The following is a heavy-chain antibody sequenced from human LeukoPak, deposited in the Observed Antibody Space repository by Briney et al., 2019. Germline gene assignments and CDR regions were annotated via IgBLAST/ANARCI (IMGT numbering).Heavy chain of an antibody. CDR3: ATWGIAVAGTFDY. D-gene: IGHD6-19*01. CDR2: IYYSGST. J-gene: IGHJ4*02. V-gene: IGHV4-59*08. CDR1: GGSISSSY. Sequence: SETLSLTCTVSGGSISSSYWSWIRQPPGKGLEWIGYIYYSGSTNYNPSFKSRVAISVDTSKNQFSLRLSSVTAADTAVYYCATWGIAVAGTFDYWGQGTLVTVST.